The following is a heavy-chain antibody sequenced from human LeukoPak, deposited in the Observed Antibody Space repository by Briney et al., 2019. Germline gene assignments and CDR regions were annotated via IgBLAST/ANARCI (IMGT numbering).Heavy chain of an antibody. V-gene: IGHV1-69*13. CDR2: TILIFGTA. J-gene: IGHJ3*02. D-gene: IGHD3-22*01. Sequence: SVKVSCKASGDTFSNSVISWVRQAPGQGLEWMGSTILIFGTANYAQNFQGRVTITADESTSTAYMELSSLRSEDTAVYYCARVKSYYYDTSDKDAFDIWGQGTMVTVSS. CDR3: ARVKSYYYDTSDKDAFDI. CDR1: GDTFSNSV.